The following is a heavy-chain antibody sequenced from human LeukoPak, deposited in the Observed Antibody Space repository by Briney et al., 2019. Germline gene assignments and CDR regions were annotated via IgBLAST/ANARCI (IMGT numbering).Heavy chain of an antibody. Sequence: PGGSLRLSCAAPGLTLSGYALHGGGQAPGKGRGWGAVILYDGSDNYYAQSVQGRFTISTDNSINTLYLQMNSLRAEDTAVYYCARRGVLWFGELLSLPFDYWGQGTLVTVSS. J-gene: IGHJ4*02. D-gene: IGHD3-10*01. V-gene: IGHV3-30-3*01. CDR1: GLTLSGYA. CDR3: ARRGVLWFGELLSLPFDY. CDR2: ILYDGSDN.